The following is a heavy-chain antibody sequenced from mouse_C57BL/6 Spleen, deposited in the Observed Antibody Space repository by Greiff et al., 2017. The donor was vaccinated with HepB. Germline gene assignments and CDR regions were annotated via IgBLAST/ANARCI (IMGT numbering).Heavy chain of an antibody. J-gene: IGHJ2*01. CDR3: ARGEVYYDSFDY. CDR2: ISYDGSN. Sequence: EVQRVESGPGLVKPSQSLSLTCSVTGYSITSGYYWNWIRQFPGNKLEWMGYISYDGSNNYNPSLKNRISITRDTSKNQFFLKLNSVTTEDTATYYCARGEVYYDSFDYWGQGTTLTVSS. D-gene: IGHD2-4*01. CDR1: GYSITSGYY. V-gene: IGHV3-6*01.